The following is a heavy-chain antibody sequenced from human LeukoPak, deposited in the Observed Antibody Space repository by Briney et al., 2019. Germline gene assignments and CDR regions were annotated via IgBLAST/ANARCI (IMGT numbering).Heavy chain of an antibody. D-gene: IGHD3-10*01. V-gene: IGHV3-23*01. J-gene: IGHJ4*02. Sequence: GGSLRLSCAASGFTFSSYAMSWVRQAPGKGLEWVSAISGSGGSTYYADSVKGRFTISRDNSKNTLYLQMNSLRAEDTAVYYCAKDAGHYYGSGRTLQPIDYWGQGTLVTVSS. CDR3: AKDAGHYYGSGRTLQPIDY. CDR2: ISGSGGST. CDR1: GFTFSSYA.